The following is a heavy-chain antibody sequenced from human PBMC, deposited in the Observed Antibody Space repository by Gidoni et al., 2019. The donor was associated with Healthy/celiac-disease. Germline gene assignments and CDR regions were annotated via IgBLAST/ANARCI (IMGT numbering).Heavy chain of an antibody. CDR1: GSTLGDDA. D-gene: IGHD3-3*01. CDR2: IRSKACGGTT. J-gene: IGHJ4*02. V-gene: IGHV3-49*04. CDR3: TRGVGGYYDFWSGFTDFDY. Sequence: EVQLVESGGGLVQPGRSLSLSGTAAGSTLGDDAMSWVSQAPGKGLRWVGFIRSKACGGTTEYAASVKGRLTISRDDSKSIAYLQMNSLKTDDTAVYYCTRGVGGYYDFWSGFTDFDYWGQGTLVTVSS.